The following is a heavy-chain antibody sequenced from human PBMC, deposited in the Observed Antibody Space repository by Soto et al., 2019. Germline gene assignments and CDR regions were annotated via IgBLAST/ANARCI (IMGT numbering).Heavy chain of an antibody. CDR3: ARVKVYYGSGSYYKALGEYYSYYGMDV. CDR2: ISSSSSTI. Sequence: EVQLVESGGGLVQPGGSLRLSCAASGFTFSSYSMNWVRQAPGKGLEWVSYISSSSSTIYYADSVKGRFTISRDNAKNSLDLQMNSLRDEDTAVYYCARVKVYYGSGSYYKALGEYYSYYGMDVW. D-gene: IGHD3-10*01. CDR1: GFTFSSYS. J-gene: IGHJ6*01. V-gene: IGHV3-48*02.